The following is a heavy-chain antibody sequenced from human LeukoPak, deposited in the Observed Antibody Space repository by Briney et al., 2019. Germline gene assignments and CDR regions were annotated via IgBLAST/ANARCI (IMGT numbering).Heavy chain of an antibody. J-gene: IGHJ4*02. Sequence: GGSLRLSCAASGFTFSSYSMNWVRQAPGKGLEWVSAISGSGGSTYYADSVKGRFTISRDNSKNTLYLQMNSLRAEDTAVYYCAKEGKWFGKSFDYWGQGTLVTVSS. CDR1: GFTFSSYS. CDR3: AKEGKWFGKSFDY. V-gene: IGHV3-23*01. CDR2: ISGSGGST. D-gene: IGHD3-10*01.